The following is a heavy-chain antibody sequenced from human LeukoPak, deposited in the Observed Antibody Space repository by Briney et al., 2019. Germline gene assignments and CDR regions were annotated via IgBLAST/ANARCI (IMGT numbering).Heavy chain of an antibody. Sequence: TGGSLRLSCAASGFTFSNAWMSWVRQAPGKGLEWVGRIKSQTDGGTTEYASAVKGRFTISRDDSKSTLFLQMNSLKTEDTAIYYCTTYTSGSSYYWGQGTLVTASS. V-gene: IGHV3-15*01. CDR2: IKSQTDGGTT. D-gene: IGHD1-26*01. CDR1: GFTFSNAW. J-gene: IGHJ4*02. CDR3: TTYTSGSSYY.